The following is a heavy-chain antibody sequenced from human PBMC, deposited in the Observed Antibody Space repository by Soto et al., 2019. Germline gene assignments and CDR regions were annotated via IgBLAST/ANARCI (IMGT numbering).Heavy chain of an antibody. Sequence: EVQLSESGGGLVQPGGSLRLSCAASGFTFSSYSMGWVRQAPGKGLEWVSGISGRDDSTNYADSVSGRFTISRDNPKNTLYLQMSSLGAEDTAISYCAKIALAYAGEFDHWGQGTLVTVSS. CDR1: GFTFSSYS. V-gene: IGHV3-23*01. CDR3: AKIALAYAGEFDH. J-gene: IGHJ4*02. D-gene: IGHD2-21*01. CDR2: ISGRDDST.